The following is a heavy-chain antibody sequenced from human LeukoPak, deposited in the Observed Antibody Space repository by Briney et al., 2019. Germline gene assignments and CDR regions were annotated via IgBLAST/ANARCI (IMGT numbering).Heavy chain of an antibody. D-gene: IGHD3-10*01. V-gene: IGHV1-18*04. CDR2: INADSGNT. J-gene: IGHJ5*02. CDR1: GYTFTSRG. Sequence: ASVKVSCKASGYTFTSRGFSWVRQAPGQGLEWMGWINADSGNTNYAQKFQGRVTLTTDTSTNTAYMELRSLRSDDTAVYYCARALFGTQFDPWGQGTLVTVSS. CDR3: ARALFGTQFDP.